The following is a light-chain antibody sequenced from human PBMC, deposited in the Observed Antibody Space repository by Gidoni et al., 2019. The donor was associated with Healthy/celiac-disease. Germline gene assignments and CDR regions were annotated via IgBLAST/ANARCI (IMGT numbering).Light chain of an antibody. Sequence: EIMMTQSPATLSVSPGERATLSCRASQSVSSNLAWYKQKPGQAPRLLSYGASTRATGIPARFSGSGSGTEFTLTISSLQSEDFAVYYCQQYNNWPRTFGGGTKVEIK. CDR2: GAS. CDR3: QQYNNWPRT. V-gene: IGKV3-15*01. CDR1: QSVSSN. J-gene: IGKJ4*01.